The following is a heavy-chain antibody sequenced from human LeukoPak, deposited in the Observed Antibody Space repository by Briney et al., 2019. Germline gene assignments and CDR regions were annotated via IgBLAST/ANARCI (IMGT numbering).Heavy chain of an antibody. V-gene: IGHV3-23*01. J-gene: IGHJ4*02. CDR2: ISGSGFIT. Sequence: PGGSLRLSCTASGLNFSNYAMSWVRLGPGKGPEWVSAISGSGFITYYADSVKGRFTISRDNSKNTLYLQMNSLRAEDTAVYYCAKVTSGWYRGGFDYWGQGTLVTVSS. D-gene: IGHD6-19*01. CDR1: GLNFSNYA. CDR3: AKVTSGWYRGGFDY.